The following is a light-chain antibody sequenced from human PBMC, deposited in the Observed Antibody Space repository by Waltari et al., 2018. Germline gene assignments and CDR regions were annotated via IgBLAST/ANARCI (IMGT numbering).Light chain of an antibody. J-gene: IGKJ2*01. CDR3: QQYGSSPRYT. CDR1: QSVSSSY. CDR2: GAS. V-gene: IGKV3-20*01. Sequence: IVLTQSPGTLSLSPGERAPLSCRASQSVSSSYLAWYQQKPGQAPRLLIYGASSRATGIPDRFSGSGSGTDFTLTISRLEPEDFAVYYCQQYGSSPRYTFGQGTKLEI.